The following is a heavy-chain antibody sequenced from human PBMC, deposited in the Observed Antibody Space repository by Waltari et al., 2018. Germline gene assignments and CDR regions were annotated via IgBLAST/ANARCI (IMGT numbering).Heavy chain of an antibody. Sequence: QVQLVESGGGVVQPGRSMRLSCAASGFTFGGYAMYWVRQAPGKGLEWVSYISYDGSKKSYVDSVKGRFTISRDNSKNTLYLQMNILEVHDTAVYFCAKAERWGSEETQYSLDSWGQGTLVTVSS. CDR1: GFTFGGYA. CDR2: ISYDGSKK. D-gene: IGHD2-21*01. CDR3: AKAERWGSEETQYSLDS. J-gene: IGHJ4*02. V-gene: IGHV3-30-3*01.